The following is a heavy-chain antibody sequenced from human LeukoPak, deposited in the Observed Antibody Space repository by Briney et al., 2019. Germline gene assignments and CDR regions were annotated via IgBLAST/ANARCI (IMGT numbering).Heavy chain of an antibody. V-gene: IGHV3-7*03. J-gene: IGHJ4*02. D-gene: IGHD1-26*01. Sequence: GGSLRLSCAASGFTFSSYWMSWVRQAPGKGLEWVATIKEDGSEKYYVDSVKGRFTISRDNAKNSLSLQMNSLRAEDTAVYYCARDLNDGSYSPINWGQGTLVTVSS. CDR2: IKEDGSEK. CDR1: GFTFSSYW. CDR3: ARDLNDGSYSPIN.